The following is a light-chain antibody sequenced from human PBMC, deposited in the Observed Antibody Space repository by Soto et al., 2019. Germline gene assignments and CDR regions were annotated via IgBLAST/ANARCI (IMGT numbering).Light chain of an antibody. CDR3: QQFNYYPYS. Sequence: DIQMTQSPSPLSAFVGDRVPITCRASQSIITWLAWYQQKPGKPPKVLIYHASSLESGVPSRFSGSGSGTEFTLTITTLQPEDFATYYCQQFNYYPYSFGQGTKLEIK. V-gene: IGKV1-5*01. CDR1: QSIITW. CDR2: HAS. J-gene: IGKJ2*03.